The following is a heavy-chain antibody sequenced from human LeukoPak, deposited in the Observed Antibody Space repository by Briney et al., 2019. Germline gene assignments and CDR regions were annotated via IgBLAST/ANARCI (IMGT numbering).Heavy chain of an antibody. J-gene: IGHJ5*02. D-gene: IGHD2/OR15-2a*01. CDR3: AKRAPDNRGPNWFDP. CDR2: IQNTGGST. CDR1: GFTFSIFG. Sequence: PGGSLRLSCAASGFTFSIFGMHWVRQAPGKGLEWVAFIQNTGGSTYYADSVKGRFTISRDNSKNTLYLQMNDLRTEDMAIYHCAKRAPDNRGPNWFDPWGQGTQVSVSS. V-gene: IGHV3-30*02.